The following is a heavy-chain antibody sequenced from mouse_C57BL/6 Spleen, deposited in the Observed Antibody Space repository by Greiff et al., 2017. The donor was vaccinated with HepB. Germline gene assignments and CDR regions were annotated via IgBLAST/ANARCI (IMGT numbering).Heavy chain of an antibody. CDR3: ARHEESLYYYGSSYFDY. D-gene: IGHD1-1*01. J-gene: IGHJ2*01. CDR2: FYPGSGSI. Sequence: VKLQQSGAELVKPGASVKLSCKASGYTFTEYTIHWVKQRSGQGLEWIGWFYPGSGSIKYNEKFKDKATLTADKSSSTVYMELSRLTSEDSAVYFCARHEESLYYYGSSYFDYWGQGTTLTVSS. CDR1: GYTFTEYT. V-gene: IGHV1-62-2*01.